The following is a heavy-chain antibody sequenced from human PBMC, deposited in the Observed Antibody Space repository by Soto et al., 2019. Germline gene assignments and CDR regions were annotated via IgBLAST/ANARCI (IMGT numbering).Heavy chain of an antibody. CDR3: ARTRMTRDNWALDRDYGALDY. CDR1: GFTFSSYA. Sequence: GGSLRLSCAASGFTFSSYAMSWVRQAPGKGLEWVSAISGSGGSTYYADSVKGRFTISRDNSKNTLYLQMNSLRAEDTAVYYCARTRMTRDNWALDRDYGALDYWGQGTLVTVSS. V-gene: IGHV3-23*01. J-gene: IGHJ4*02. D-gene: IGHD4-17*01. CDR2: ISGSGGST.